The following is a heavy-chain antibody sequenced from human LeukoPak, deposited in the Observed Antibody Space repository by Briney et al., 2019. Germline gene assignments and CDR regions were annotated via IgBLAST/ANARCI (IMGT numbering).Heavy chain of an antibody. CDR2: INPNRGDT. Sequence: GASVKVSCKASGYTFTGYYIHWVRQAPGQGLEWMGWINPNRGDTNYTQKFQGRVTMTRDTSISTAYMELSRLRSDDTAVYYCARDRDPRLNWNDFGFDYWGQGTLVTVSS. D-gene: IGHD1-1*01. J-gene: IGHJ4*02. CDR3: ARDRDPRLNWNDFGFDY. CDR1: GYTFTGYY. V-gene: IGHV1-2*02.